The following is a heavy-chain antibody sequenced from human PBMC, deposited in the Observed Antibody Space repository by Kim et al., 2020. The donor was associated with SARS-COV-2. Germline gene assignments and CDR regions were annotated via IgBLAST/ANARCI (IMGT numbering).Heavy chain of an antibody. Sequence: SETLSLTCAVYGGSFSGYYWSWIRQPPGKGLEWIGEINHSGSTNYNPSLKSRVTISVDTSKNQFSLKLSSVTAADTAVYYCARGLGFGGSGSFYTAYYYYYMDVWGKGTTVTVSS. J-gene: IGHJ6*03. D-gene: IGHD3-10*01. CDR1: GGSFSGYY. V-gene: IGHV4-34*01. CDR2: INHSGST. CDR3: ARGLGFGGSGSFYTAYYYYYMDV.